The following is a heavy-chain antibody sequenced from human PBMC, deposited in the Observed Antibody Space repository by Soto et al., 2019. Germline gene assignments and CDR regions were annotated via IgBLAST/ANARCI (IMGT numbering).Heavy chain of an antibody. J-gene: IGHJ4*02. CDR1: GGSINNYY. D-gene: IGHD6-19*01. Sequence: QVQLQESGPRLVKPSETLSLTCTVSGGSINNYYWSWVRQPPGKGLEWIGYIYYTGSTNYNPSLKSRVTISIDMSKNQFSLKLNSVTAADTAVYYCARIKSSTLDYWGQGTLVTVSS. V-gene: IGHV4-59*01. CDR2: IYYTGST. CDR3: ARIKSSTLDY.